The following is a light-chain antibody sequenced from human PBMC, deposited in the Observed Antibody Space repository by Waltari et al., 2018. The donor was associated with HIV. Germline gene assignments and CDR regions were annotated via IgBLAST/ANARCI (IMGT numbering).Light chain of an antibody. CDR3: ATWDDSLSGPV. CDR1: SSNIGSNL. V-gene: IGLV1-47*01. CDR2: RSN. J-gene: IGLJ3*02. Sequence: QSVLTQPPSASGTPGQRVAIPCSGSSSNIGSNLVYWYHHLPGTAPKVLIYRSNQRPSGVPDRFSGSKSGTSASLAISALRSEDEADYYCATWDDSLSGPVFGGGTKLTVL.